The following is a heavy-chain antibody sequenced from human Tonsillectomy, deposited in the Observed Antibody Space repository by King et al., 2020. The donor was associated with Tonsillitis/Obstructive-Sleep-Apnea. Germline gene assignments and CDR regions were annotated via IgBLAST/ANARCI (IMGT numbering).Heavy chain of an antibody. CDR1: GFSLSTSGVG. Sequence: VTLKESGPTLVKPTQTLTLTCTFSGFSLSTSGVGVGWIRQPPGKALEWLALIYWDDDKRYSPSLKSRLTITKDTSKNQVVLTMTNVDPVDTATYYCAHTWEYCSSTNCYTDYGMDVWGRGTTVTVSS. CDR3: AHTWEYCSSTNCYTDYGMDV. D-gene: IGHD2-2*02. J-gene: IGHJ6*02. CDR2: IYWDDDK. V-gene: IGHV2-5*02.